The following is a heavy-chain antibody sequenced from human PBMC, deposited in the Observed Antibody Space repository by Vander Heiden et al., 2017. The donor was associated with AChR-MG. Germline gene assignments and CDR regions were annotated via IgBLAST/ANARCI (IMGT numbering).Heavy chain of an antibody. Sequence: QVQLVQSGAEVKKPGSSVKVSCKASGGTFSSYAISWVRQAPGQGLEWMGGIIPIFGTANYAQKFQGRVTITADKSTSTAYMELSRMSSEDTAVYYCAREGDSSGFPFDYWGQGTLVTVSS. J-gene: IGHJ4*02. CDR3: AREGDSSGFPFDY. V-gene: IGHV1-69*06. CDR2: IIPIFGTA. CDR1: GGTFSSYA. D-gene: IGHD3-22*01.